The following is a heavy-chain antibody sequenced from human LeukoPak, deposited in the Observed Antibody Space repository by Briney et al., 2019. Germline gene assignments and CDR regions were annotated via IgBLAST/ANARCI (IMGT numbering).Heavy chain of an antibody. J-gene: IGHJ4*02. Sequence: SETLSLTCTVSGGSISSHYWSWIRQPPGKGLEWIGYIYCSGSTNYNPSLKSRVTISVDTSKNQFSLKLSSVTAADTAVYYCARGSWPYYFDYWGQGTLVTVSS. CDR1: GGSISSHY. D-gene: IGHD6-13*01. CDR2: IYCSGST. CDR3: ARGSWPYYFDY. V-gene: IGHV4-59*11.